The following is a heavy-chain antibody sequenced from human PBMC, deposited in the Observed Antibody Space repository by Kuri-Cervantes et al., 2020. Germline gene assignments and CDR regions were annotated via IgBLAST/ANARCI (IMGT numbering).Heavy chain of an antibody. D-gene: IGHD3-10*01. Sequence: GESLKISCKGSGYSFTRYWIGWVRQMPGKGLEWMGIIYPGDSDTRYRRSLQGQVTISADKSISTAYLQWSSLKASDTAIYYCARRSYGSEYFDSWGQGTLVTVSS. CDR3: ARRSYGSEYFDS. V-gene: IGHV5-51*01. J-gene: IGHJ4*02. CDR2: IYPGDSDT. CDR1: GYSFTRYW.